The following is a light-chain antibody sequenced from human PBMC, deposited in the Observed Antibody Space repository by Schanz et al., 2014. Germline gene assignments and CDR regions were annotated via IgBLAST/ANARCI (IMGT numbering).Light chain of an antibody. Sequence: EIVLTQSPATLSLSPGEGAALSCRASQSFSSYLAWYQQKPGQAPRLLIYGASNRATGIPTRFSGSGSGTEFTLTISRLEPEDFAVYYCQQYHNSPPDTFGQGTKLEIK. CDR3: QQYHNSPPDT. CDR1: QSFSSY. J-gene: IGKJ2*01. CDR2: GAS. V-gene: IGKV3-20*01.